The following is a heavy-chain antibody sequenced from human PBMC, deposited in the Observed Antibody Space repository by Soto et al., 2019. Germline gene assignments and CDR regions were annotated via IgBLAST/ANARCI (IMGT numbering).Heavy chain of an antibody. D-gene: IGHD3-22*01. J-gene: IGHJ6*02. V-gene: IGHV4-31*03. CDR2: IYYSGST. CDR1: GGSSSSGGYY. CDR3: ARGRLIESAKIYYYYYGMDV. Sequence: PSETLSLTCTVSGGSSSSGGYYWSWIRQHPGKGLEWIGYIYYSGSTYYNPSLKSRVTISVDTSKNQFSLKLSSVTAADTAVYYCARGRLIESAKIYYYYYGMDVWGQGTTVTVSS.